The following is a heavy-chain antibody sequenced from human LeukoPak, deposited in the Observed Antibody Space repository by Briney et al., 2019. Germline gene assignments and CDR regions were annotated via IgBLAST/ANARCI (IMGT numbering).Heavy chain of an antibody. D-gene: IGHD3-22*01. J-gene: IGHJ4*02. V-gene: IGHV3-11*06. CDR2: ISSSSSYT. CDR1: GFTFSDYY. CDR3: ARDDNYYDSSGYCNY. Sequence: GGSLRLSCAASGFTFSDYYMSWIRQAPGKGLEWVSYISSSSSYTNYADSVKGRFTISRDNAKNSLYLQMNSLRAEDTAVYYCARDDNYYDSSGYCNYWGQGTLVTVSS.